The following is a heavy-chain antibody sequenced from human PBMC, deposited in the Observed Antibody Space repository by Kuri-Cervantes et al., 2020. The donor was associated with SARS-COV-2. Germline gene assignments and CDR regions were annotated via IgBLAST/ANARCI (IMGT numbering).Heavy chain of an antibody. J-gene: IGHJ4*02. V-gene: IGHV3-15*01. CDR1: GFTFSNAW. CDR2: IKSKTDGGTT. Sequence: GESLKISCAASGFTFSNAWMSWVRQAPGKGLEWVGRIKSKTDGGTTDYAAPVKGRFTISRDDSKNTLYLQMNSLKTEDTAVYYCTRGDDILTGYYFDYWGQGTLVTVSS. D-gene: IGHD3-9*01. CDR3: TRGDDILTGYYFDY.